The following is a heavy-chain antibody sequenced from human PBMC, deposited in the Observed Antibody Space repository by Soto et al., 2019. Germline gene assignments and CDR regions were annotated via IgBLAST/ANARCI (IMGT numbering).Heavy chain of an antibody. CDR3: ARRSVVRGVYGFDP. V-gene: IGHV4-39*01. J-gene: IGHJ5*02. CDR2: IYYSGST. D-gene: IGHD3-10*01. CDR1: DGSISSSSYY. Sequence: QLQLQESGPGLVKPSETLSLTCTVSDGSISSSSYYWGWIRQPPGKGLEWIGSIYYSGSTYYNPSLKSRVTISVDTSKNQFSLKLSSVTAADTAVYYCARRSVVRGVYGFDPWGQGTLVTVSS.